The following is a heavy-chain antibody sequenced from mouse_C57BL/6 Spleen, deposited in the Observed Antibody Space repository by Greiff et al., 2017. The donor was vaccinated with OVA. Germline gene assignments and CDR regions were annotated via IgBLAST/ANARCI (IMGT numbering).Heavy chain of an antibody. Sequence: QVQLQQPGAELVMPGASVKLSCKASGYTFTSYWMHWVKQRPGQGLEWIGEIDPSDSYTNYNQKFKGKSTLTVDKSSGTAYMQLTSLTSEDSAVYYCASLGDSNYAWFAYWGQGTLVTVSA. CDR3: ASLGDSNYAWFAY. V-gene: IGHV1-69*01. CDR2: IDPSDSYT. J-gene: IGHJ3*01. CDR1: GYTFTSYW. D-gene: IGHD2-5*01.